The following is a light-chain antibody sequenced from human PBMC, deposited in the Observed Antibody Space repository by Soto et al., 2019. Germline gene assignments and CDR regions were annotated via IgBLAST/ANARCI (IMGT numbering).Light chain of an antibody. Sequence: DIQMTQSPSTLSGSVGDRVTIACRASQTISSWLAWYQQKPGKAPELLIYGASTLQSGVPSRFSGSGSGTEFTLTISSLQPEDFATYYCQQLNTYPITFAQGTRLEIK. CDR2: GAS. V-gene: IGKV1-5*01. CDR1: QTISSW. CDR3: QQLNTYPIT. J-gene: IGKJ5*01.